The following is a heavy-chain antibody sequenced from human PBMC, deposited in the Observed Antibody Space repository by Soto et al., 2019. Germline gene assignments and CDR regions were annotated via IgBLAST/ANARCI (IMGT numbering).Heavy chain of an antibody. Sequence: EVQLVESGGGLVQPGGSLRLSCAAPGFAFGSYWMHWVRQAPGKGLVWVSHISLDGTRTNYADSVKGRFTISRDNAKNTLCRLRNSVRAEDTAVYYCVRATPGYSLGYPYYGMDGWGQGTGVTVSS. CDR3: VRATPGYSLGYPYYGMDG. J-gene: IGHJ6*02. V-gene: IGHV3-74*01. D-gene: IGHD2-2*03. CDR2: ISLDGTRT. CDR1: GFAFGSYW.